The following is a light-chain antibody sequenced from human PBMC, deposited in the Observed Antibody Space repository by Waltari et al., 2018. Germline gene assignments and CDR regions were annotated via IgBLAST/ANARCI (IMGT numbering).Light chain of an antibody. CDR2: DVS. CDR3: SSYTASRHYV. CDR1: SSDVGGYNY. J-gene: IGLJ1*01. V-gene: IGLV2-14*03. Sequence: QSALTQPASVSGSPGQSITISCTGPSSDVGGYNYVSWYQQYPGKAPKLVIYDVSTRPSGASDRFSGSKSGNTASLIISGLQAEDEADYYCSSYTASRHYVFGTGTKVTVL.